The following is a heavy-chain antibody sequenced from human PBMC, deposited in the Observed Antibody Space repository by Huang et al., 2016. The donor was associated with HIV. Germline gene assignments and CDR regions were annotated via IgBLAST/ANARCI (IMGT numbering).Heavy chain of an antibody. CDR1: GYTFATSW. Sequence: EVQLVQSGAEVKVSGESLKISCKGSGYTFATSWIGWVRQMPGKGLEWMGVIDPRDAETRDSPSFQGQVTISADKSTGTAYLQWRSLTASDTAIYYCTKYVYLGGPDYWGQGTLVTVSS. D-gene: IGHD3-16*01. V-gene: IGHV5-51*01. CDR2: IDPRDAET. CDR3: TKYVYLGGPDY. J-gene: IGHJ4*02.